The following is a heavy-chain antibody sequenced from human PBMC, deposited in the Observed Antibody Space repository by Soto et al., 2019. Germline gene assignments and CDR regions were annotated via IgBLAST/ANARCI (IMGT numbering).Heavy chain of an antibody. CDR1: GFTFSSYS. Sequence: GGSLRLSCAASGFTFSSYSMNWVRQAPGKRLEWVSSISSSSSYIYYADSVKGRFTISRDNAKNSLYLQMNSLRAEDTAVYYCARAMYVVVPADYMDVWGKGTTVTVSS. D-gene: IGHD2-2*01. CDR3: ARAMYVVVPADYMDV. V-gene: IGHV3-21*01. CDR2: ISSSSSYI. J-gene: IGHJ6*03.